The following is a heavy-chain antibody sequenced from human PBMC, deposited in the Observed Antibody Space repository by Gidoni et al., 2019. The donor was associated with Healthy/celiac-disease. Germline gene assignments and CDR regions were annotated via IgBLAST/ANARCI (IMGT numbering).Heavy chain of an antibody. CDR1: GLTSRSYA. V-gene: IGHV3-30-3*01. Sequence: QVQRVESGGGVVQPGRSLRLSGAASGLTSRSYAMHWVRQAPGKGLEWVAVISYDGSNKYYADSVKGRFTVSRDNSKNTLYLQMNSLRAEDTAVYYCARDHRYELPRAEFDYWGQGTLVTVSS. CDR3: ARDHRYELPRAEFDY. D-gene: IGHD1-26*01. CDR2: ISYDGSNK. J-gene: IGHJ4*02.